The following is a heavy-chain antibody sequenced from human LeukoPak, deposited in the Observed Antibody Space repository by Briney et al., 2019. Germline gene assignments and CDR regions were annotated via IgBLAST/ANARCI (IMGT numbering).Heavy chain of an antibody. Sequence: SETLSLTCTVSGGSISPYYWSWIRQAPGEGLEWIGYIYYSGSTNYNPSLKSRVTISLDTSKNQFSLKLNSMTAADTAVYYCAGHVSAAAGGRWGQGTLVTVSS. V-gene: IGHV4-59*12. CDR1: GGSISPYY. CDR3: AGHVSAAAGGR. D-gene: IGHD6-13*01. J-gene: IGHJ4*02. CDR2: IYYSGST.